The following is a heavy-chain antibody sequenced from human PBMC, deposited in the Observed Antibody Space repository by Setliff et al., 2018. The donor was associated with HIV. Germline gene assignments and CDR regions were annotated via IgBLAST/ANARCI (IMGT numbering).Heavy chain of an antibody. CDR1: GGSISSHY. V-gene: IGHV4-59*11. J-gene: IGHJ5*02. D-gene: IGHD3-10*01. CDR3: ARHDITLVRGLVWPPIYNWFDP. Sequence: PSETLSLTCTVSGGSISSHYWSWIRQPPGKGLEWIGLIYYNGGTNYNSSLESRVTISVDRSKNQFSLKLTSVTAADTAVYYCARHDITLVRGLVWPPIYNWFDPWGQGTLVTVSS. CDR2: IYYNGGT.